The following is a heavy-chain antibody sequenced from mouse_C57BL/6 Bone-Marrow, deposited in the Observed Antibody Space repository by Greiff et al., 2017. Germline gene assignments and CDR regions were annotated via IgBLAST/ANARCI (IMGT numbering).Heavy chain of an antibody. CDR1: GFTFSSYG. Sequence: EVMLVESGGDLVKPGGSLKLSCAASGFTFSSYGMSWVRQTPDKRLEWVATISTCGSYTYYPDSVKGRFTISRDNAYNPLYLQISRLNSEYTAMYYCARHLYPYAMDYWGQGTSVTVSS. J-gene: IGHJ4*01. V-gene: IGHV5-6*01. CDR3: ARHLYPYAMDY. CDR2: ISTCGSYT. D-gene: IGHD2-12*01.